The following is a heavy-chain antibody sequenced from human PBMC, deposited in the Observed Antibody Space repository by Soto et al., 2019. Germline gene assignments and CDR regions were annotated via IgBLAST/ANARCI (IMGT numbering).Heavy chain of an antibody. V-gene: IGHV3-48*01. CDR3: ASGAVIYFFDY. D-gene: IGHD2-21*01. Sequence: WGSLRLSCAPSGFTFSSYSMNWDRQAPGKELEWVSYISSSSTIYYADSVKGRFTISRDNAKNSLYLQMNSLRAEDTAVYYCASGAVIYFFDYWSQGTLVTVSS. J-gene: IGHJ4*02. CDR2: ISSSSTI. CDR1: GFTFSSYS.